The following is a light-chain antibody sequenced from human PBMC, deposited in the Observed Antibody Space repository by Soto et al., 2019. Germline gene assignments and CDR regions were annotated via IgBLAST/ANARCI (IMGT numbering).Light chain of an antibody. CDR1: SSNIGAGYD. J-gene: IGLJ2*01. CDR2: GNI. V-gene: IGLV1-40*01. Sequence: QSLLTQPPSVSGAPGQRVTISCTGSSSNIGAGYDVHWYRQLPGTAPTVLIYGNINRPSGVPDRFSASKSGTSASLASTRRQAEDEADYYCQSYDNNLVVFGGGTKVTVL. CDR3: QSYDNNLVV.